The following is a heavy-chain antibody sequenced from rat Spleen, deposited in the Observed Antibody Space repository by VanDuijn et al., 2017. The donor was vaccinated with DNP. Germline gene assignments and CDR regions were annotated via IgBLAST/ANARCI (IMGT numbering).Heavy chain of an antibody. CDR3: AIQLGVFDY. CDR1: GYSITSNHK. CDR2: INNAGST. D-gene: IGHD5-1*01. V-gene: IGHV3-3*01. J-gene: IGHJ2*01. Sequence: EVQLQESGPGLVKPSQSLSLTCSVTGYSITSNHKWSWIRKFPGNELEWMGYINNAGSTNYNPSPKRLFSITRDTSKNHFFLQVNAVRNEDTATYYCAIQLGVFDYWGQGVMVIVS.